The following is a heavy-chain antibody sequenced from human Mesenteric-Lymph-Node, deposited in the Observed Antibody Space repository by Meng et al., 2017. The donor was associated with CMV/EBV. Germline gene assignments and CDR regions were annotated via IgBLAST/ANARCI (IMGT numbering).Heavy chain of an antibody. J-gene: IGHJ4*02. CDR3: ARDLAGYSYGLDDY. CDR2: IYHSEST. V-gene: IGHV4-4*01. Sequence: VSGGSISSSNWWSWVRQPPGKGLEWIGEIYHSESTNYNPSLKSRVTISVDKSKNQFSLKLTSVTAADTAVYCCARDLAGYSYGLDDYWGQGTLVTVSS. D-gene: IGHD5-18*01. CDR1: GGSISSSNW.